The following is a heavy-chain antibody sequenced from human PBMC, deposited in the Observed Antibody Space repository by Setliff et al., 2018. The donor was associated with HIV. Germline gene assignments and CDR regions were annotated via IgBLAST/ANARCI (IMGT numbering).Heavy chain of an antibody. Sequence: GESLKISCKASGYRFTSYWIAWVRQMPGKGLEWMGIIYPGDSDTRYSPSFQGQVTISVDKSISTAYLQCSSLKASDTAIYYCARALDFLTEELNWFFHVWGLGTLVTVSS. D-gene: IGHD3-9*01. J-gene: IGHJ2*01. CDR1: GYRFTSYW. V-gene: IGHV5-51*01. CDR2: IYPGDSDT. CDR3: ARALDFLTEELNWFFHV.